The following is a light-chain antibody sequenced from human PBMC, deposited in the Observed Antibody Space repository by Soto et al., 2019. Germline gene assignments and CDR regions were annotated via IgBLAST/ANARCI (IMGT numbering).Light chain of an antibody. J-gene: IGKJ1*01. CDR3: MQGTHWPWT. CDR2: MVS. V-gene: IGKV2-30*01. CDR1: QRLVDSDGNTF. Sequence: DVVMTQSPPSLPVTLGQPASISCRASQRLVDSDGNTFLNWFHQRPGQSPRRLIYMVSNRDSGVPDRLSGSGSGTDFTLTISRVEAEDVGVYYCMQGTHWPWTFGQGTKVEIK.